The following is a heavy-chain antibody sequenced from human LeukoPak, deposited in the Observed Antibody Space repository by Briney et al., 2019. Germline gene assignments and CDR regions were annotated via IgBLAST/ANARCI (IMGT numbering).Heavy chain of an antibody. CDR2: ISSYNGNT. D-gene: IGHD2-15*01. Sequence: GASVKVSCKASGYTPTQHSMNWVRQAPGQGLEWMGWISSYNGNTNYAQKLQGRVTMTTETSTSTAYMELRSLRSDDTAVYYCARVTLSEIVVFDIWGQGTMVTVSS. V-gene: IGHV1-18*01. CDR3: ARVTLSEIVVFDI. CDR1: GYTPTQHS. J-gene: IGHJ3*02.